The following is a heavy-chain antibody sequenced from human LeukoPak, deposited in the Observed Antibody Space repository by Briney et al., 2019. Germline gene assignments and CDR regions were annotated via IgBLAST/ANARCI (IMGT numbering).Heavy chain of an antibody. CDR2: IEEDGREK. J-gene: IGHJ6*03. V-gene: IGHV3-7*01. D-gene: IGHD3-16*01. Sequence: GGSLRLSCAASGSTFSSYWMSWVRQAPGKGLEWVANIEEDGREKYYVDSVKGRFTISRDNAKNSLFLQMNSLRVEDTAVYYCARGKVGSYYYHYYYIDVWGKGTTVTVSS. CDR1: GSTFSSYW. CDR3: ARGKVGSYYYHYYYIDV.